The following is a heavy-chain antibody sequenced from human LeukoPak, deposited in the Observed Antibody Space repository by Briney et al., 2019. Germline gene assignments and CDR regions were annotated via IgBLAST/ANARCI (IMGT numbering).Heavy chain of an antibody. CDR1: GFTFSVYY. Sequence: GGSLRLSCAASGFTFSVYYMSWIRQAPGKGLEWASYISSSGSTIYYADSVKGRFTISRDNAKNSLYLQMNSLRAEDTAVYYCARDRGFDRGGRGYSLYWGQGTLVTVSS. CDR2: ISSSGSTI. V-gene: IGHV3-11*04. D-gene: IGHD5-18*01. CDR3: ARDRGFDRGGRGYSLY. J-gene: IGHJ4*02.